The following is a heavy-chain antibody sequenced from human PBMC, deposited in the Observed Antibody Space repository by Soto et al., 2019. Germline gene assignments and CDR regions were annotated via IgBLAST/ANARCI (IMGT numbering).Heavy chain of an antibody. D-gene: IGHD1-26*01. CDR1: WYNFTIYW. CDR3: ARDSGSNTGHSAY. CDR2: ISAYNGNT. Sequence: VKASSKASWYNFTIYWINCERQSPGQGLEWVGWISAYNGNTNYAQKVQGRVAMTTDTSARTAYMELWSLRSDDTAIYYCARDSGSNTGHSAYWGQGTLVTVSS. J-gene: IGHJ4*02. V-gene: IGHV1-18*04.